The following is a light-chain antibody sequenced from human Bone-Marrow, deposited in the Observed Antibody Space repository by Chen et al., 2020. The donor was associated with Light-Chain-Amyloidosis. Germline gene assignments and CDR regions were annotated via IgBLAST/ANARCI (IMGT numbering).Light chain of an antibody. CDR2: DAS. Sequence: EIVLTQSPATLSLSPGERATLSCRASQSVSSYLAWYQQKPGQAPRLLIYDASNRATGIPARFSGSGSGTAFTLTIRSLEPEDFAVYYCQQRSNWSYTFGQGTKLEIK. CDR1: QSVSSY. J-gene: IGKJ2*01. V-gene: IGKV3-11*01. CDR3: QQRSNWSYT.